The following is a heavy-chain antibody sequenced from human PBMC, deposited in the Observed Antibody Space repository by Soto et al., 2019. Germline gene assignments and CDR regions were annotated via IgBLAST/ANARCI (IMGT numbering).Heavy chain of an antibody. V-gene: IGHV3-48*01. CDR1: GFTFSTFS. D-gene: IGHD6-19*01. CDR2: ISAGGRPI. Sequence: EVELVESGGGLVHPGGSLSLSCAASGFTFSTFSMNWVRQAPGRGLEWISYISAGGRPICYADSVKGRFTISRDNAKNSLYLQMDSLRVEDTAVYYCARDLGWAFDCWGQGTLVTVSS. CDR3: ARDLGWAFDC. J-gene: IGHJ4*02.